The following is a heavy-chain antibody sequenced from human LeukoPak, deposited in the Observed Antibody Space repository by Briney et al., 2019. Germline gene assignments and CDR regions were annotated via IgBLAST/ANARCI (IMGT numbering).Heavy chain of an antibody. CDR3: ARDRDDYVWSEVGY. CDR1: GGTFSSYA. CDR2: INPNSGGT. D-gene: IGHD3-16*01. V-gene: IGHV1-2*02. Sequence: ASVKVSCKASGGTFSSYAISWVRQAPGQGLEWMGWINPNSGGTNYAQKFQGRVTMTRDTSISTAYMELSRLRSDDTAVYYCARDRDDYVWSEVGYWGQGTLVTVSS. J-gene: IGHJ4*02.